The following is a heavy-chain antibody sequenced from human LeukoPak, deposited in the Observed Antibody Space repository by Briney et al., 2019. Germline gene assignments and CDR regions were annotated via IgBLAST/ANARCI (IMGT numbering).Heavy chain of an antibody. CDR2: IYYSGST. CDR1: GGSINSYY. CDR3: ARLDITGAKFDF. Sequence: SETLSLTCTVSGGSINSYYWSWIRQPPGKGLEWIGYIYYSGSTNYNPSLKSRVTISVDTSKNHFSLRLSSVTAPDAAVYYCARLDITGAKFDFWGQGTLVTVSS. D-gene: IGHD1/OR15-1a*01. J-gene: IGHJ4*02. V-gene: IGHV4-59*08.